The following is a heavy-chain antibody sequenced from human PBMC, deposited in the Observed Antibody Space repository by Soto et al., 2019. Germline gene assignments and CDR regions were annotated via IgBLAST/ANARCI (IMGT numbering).Heavy chain of an antibody. D-gene: IGHD5-12*01. Sequence: PSETLSLTCTVSGGSISSYYWSWIRQPPGKGLEWIGYIYYSGSTNYNPSLKSRVTISVDTSKNQFSLKLSSVTAADTAVYYCARAYSGYAHGNYYYYMDVGGKGTTVTVSS. J-gene: IGHJ6*03. CDR3: ARAYSGYAHGNYYYYMDV. CDR1: GGSISSYY. V-gene: IGHV4-59*01. CDR2: IYYSGST.